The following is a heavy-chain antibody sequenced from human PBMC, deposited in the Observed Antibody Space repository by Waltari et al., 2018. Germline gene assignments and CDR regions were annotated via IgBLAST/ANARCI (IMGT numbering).Heavy chain of an antibody. CDR2: IYPGDSYT. J-gene: IGHJ3*02. D-gene: IGHD4-17*01. V-gene: IGHV5-51*01. CDR3: ARPAYDYGGNSGAFDI. Sequence: EVQLVQSGAEVKKPGESLKISCKGSGYSFTSYWIGWVRQMPGKGLEWMGLIYPGDSYTRYSPSLQGQVTISADKSISTAYRQGSSLKASGTAMDFCARPAYDYGGNSGAFDIWGQGTMVTVSS. CDR1: GYSFTSYW.